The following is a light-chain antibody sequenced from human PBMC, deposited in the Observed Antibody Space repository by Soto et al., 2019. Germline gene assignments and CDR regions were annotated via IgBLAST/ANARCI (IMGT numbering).Light chain of an antibody. V-gene: IGLV2-23*01. J-gene: IGLJ2*01. CDR3: CSYAGISTVI. CDR2: EGN. Sequence: QSALTQPASVSGSPGQSITISCTGTSGDIGTYNLVSWYQQHPGRAPKLIIFEGNKRPSGVSNRFSGSKSGNTASLTISGLQAEDEADYHCCSYAGISTVICGGGTQLTVL. CDR1: SGDIGTYNL.